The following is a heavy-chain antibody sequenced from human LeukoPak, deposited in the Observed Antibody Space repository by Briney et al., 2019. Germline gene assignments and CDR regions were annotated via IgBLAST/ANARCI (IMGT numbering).Heavy chain of an antibody. D-gene: IGHD6-19*01. CDR3: ARDSPRLGISG. Sequence: SDALSLTCAVSGGSISTYYWSWIRQPPGKGLQWIWYIYYNGTTNYNPSLKSRVTISVDTSKNQFSLKLTSVTAADTAVYYCARDSPRLGISGWGQGTLVIVSS. J-gene: IGHJ4*02. CDR2: IYYNGTT. CDR1: GGSISTYY. V-gene: IGHV4-59*12.